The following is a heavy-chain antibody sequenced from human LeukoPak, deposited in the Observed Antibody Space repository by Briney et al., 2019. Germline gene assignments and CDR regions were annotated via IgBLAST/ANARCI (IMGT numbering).Heavy chain of an antibody. CDR2: ISYDGSNK. Sequence: GGPLRLSCAASGFTFSSYGMHWVRQAPGKGLEWVAVISYDGSNKYYADSVKGRFTISRDNSKNTLYLQMNSLRAEDTAVYYCAKELWSDYWGQGTLVTVSS. CDR3: AKELWSDY. V-gene: IGHV3-30*18. D-gene: IGHD5-18*01. CDR1: GFTFSSYG. J-gene: IGHJ4*02.